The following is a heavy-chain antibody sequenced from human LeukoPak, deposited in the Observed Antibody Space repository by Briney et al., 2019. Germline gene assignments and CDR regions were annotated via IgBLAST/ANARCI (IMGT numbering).Heavy chain of an antibody. V-gene: IGHV1-69*02. D-gene: IGHD2-2*01. J-gene: IGHJ6*02. CDR2: IIPILGIA. Sequence: ASVKVSCKASGGTFSSYTISWVRQAPGQGLEWMGRIIPILGIANYAQKFQGRVTITADKSTSTAYMELSSLRSEDTAVYYCARDCSSTSCYWYYYGMDVWGQGTTATVSS. CDR1: GGTFSSYT. CDR3: ARDCSSTSCYWYYYGMDV.